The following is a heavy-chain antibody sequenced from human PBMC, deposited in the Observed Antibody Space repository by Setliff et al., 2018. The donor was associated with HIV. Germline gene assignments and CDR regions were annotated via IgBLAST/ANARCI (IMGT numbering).Heavy chain of an antibody. D-gene: IGHD6-13*01. CDR1: GASISSGGYY. Sequence: SETLSLTCTVSGASISSGGYYWNWIRQHPGKGLEWIGHIYYSGSTYYTPSFKSRVTISVDTSKKQFSLKLNSVTAAYTAVYSCARDLSSWSGGRNDAFDIWGQGTMVTVSS. J-gene: IGHJ3*02. CDR2: IYYSGST. V-gene: IGHV4-31*03. CDR3: ARDLSSWSGGRNDAFDI.